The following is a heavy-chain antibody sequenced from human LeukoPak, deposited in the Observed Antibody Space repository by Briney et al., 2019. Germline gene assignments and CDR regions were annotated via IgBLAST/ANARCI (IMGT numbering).Heavy chain of an antibody. V-gene: IGHV1-46*01. CDR2: INPSGGST. CDR1: GYTFTSYY. CDR3: ARDRVTTTVTTGSFDY. J-gene: IGHJ4*02. Sequence: GASVKLSCKASGYTFTSYYMHWVRQAPGQGLEWMGIINPSGGSTSYAQKFQGRVTMTRDMSTSTVYMELSSLRSEDTAVYYCARDRVTTTVTTGSFDYWGQGTLVTVSS. D-gene: IGHD4-11*01.